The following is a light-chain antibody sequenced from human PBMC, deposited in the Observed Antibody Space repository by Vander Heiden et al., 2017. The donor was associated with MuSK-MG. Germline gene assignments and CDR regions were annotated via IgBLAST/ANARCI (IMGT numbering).Light chain of an antibody. CDR3: QQDCSSPLT. V-gene: IGKV3-20*01. CDR2: GAS. Sequence: EIVLTQSPGTLSLSPGGGGTLSCRASKSGTSRYLAWYQQKPGQAPRLLIYGASNRATGIPDRFSGSGSGTDFTLTISSLEPEDFVVYYCQQDCSSPLTFGEGTKVEIK. CDR1: KSGTSRY. J-gene: IGKJ4*01.